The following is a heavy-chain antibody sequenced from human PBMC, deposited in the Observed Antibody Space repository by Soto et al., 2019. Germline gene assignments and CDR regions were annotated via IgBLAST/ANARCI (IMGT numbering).Heavy chain of an antibody. CDR1: GFAFSSYG. D-gene: IGHD3-10*01. CDR3: GSVRGYGHASVPYS. CDR2: ISYDGSLQ. Sequence: QAQLVESGGGVVQPGRSLRLSCAASGFAFSSYGMHWVRQAPGTGLEWVAVISYDGSLQHYADSVKGRFTTSRDNSKNMWLLQTSSLRAEDTAVYYCGSVRGYGHASVPYSWGQGTLVSVSS. V-gene: IGHV3-30*03. J-gene: IGHJ4*02.